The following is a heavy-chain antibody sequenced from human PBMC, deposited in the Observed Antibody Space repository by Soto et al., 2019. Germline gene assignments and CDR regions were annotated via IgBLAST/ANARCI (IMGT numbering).Heavy chain of an antibody. CDR2: ISYDGSNK. D-gene: IGHD3-9*01. CDR1: GFTFSSYA. V-gene: IGHV3-30-3*01. Sequence: GSLRLSCAASGFTFSSYAMHWVRQAPGKGLEWVAVISYDGSNKYYADSVKGRFTISRDNSKNTLYLQMNSLRAEDTAVYYCARDRRVLRYPEGGVDYWGQGTLVTVSS. J-gene: IGHJ4*02. CDR3: ARDRRVLRYPEGGVDY.